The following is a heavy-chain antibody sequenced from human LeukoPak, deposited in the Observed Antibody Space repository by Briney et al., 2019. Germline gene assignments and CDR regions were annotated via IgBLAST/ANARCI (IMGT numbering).Heavy chain of an antibody. V-gene: IGHV3-66*01. CDR3: AREPPMVRGTLY. D-gene: IGHD3-10*01. J-gene: IGHJ4*02. CDR1: GFTVSSNY. Sequence: GGSLRLSCAASGFTVSSNYMSWVRQAPGKGLEWVSVIYSGGSTYYADSVKGRFTISRDNSKNTLYLQMNSLRAEDTAVYYCAREPPMVRGTLYWGQGTLVTVSS. CDR2: IYSGGST.